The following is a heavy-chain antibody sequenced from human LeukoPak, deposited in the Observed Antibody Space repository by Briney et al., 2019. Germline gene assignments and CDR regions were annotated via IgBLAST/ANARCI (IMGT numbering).Heavy chain of an antibody. CDR1: GGSISSYY. D-gene: IGHD2-2*01. Sequence: SETLSLTCTVSGGSISSYYWSWIRQPPGKGLEWIGYIYYSGSTNYNPSLKSRVTISVDTSKNQFSLKLSSVTAADTAVYYCARDRVHYCSSTSCYGGWWFDPWGQGTLVTVSS. CDR3: ARDRVHYCSSTSCYGGWWFDP. V-gene: IGHV4-59*01. J-gene: IGHJ5*02. CDR2: IYYSGST.